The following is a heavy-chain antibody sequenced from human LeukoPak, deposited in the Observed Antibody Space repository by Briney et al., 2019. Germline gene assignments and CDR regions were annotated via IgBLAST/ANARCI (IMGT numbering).Heavy chain of an antibody. Sequence: GGSLRLSCVASQFAFSNYWMHWVRQAPGKGLVWVSRINSGGNRTNYADSVKGRFAISRDNAKNTMYLQMYSLRVEDTAVYYCARGGDCGGTTCYDDGFDIWGQGTMVTVSS. V-gene: IGHV3-74*01. J-gene: IGHJ3*02. CDR3: ARGGDCGGTTCYDDGFDI. CDR1: QFAFSNYW. D-gene: IGHD2-2*01. CDR2: INSGGNRT.